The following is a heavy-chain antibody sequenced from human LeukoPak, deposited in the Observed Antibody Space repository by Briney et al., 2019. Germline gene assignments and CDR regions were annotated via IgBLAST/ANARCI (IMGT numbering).Heavy chain of an antibody. CDR3: AKSARLRYFDWLLSYYYYGMDV. J-gene: IGHJ6*02. CDR1: GFTFSSYG. V-gene: IGHV3-30*18. D-gene: IGHD3-9*01. CDR2: ISYDGSNK. Sequence: GGSLRLSCAASGFTFSSYGMHWVRQAPGKGLEWVAVISYDGSNKYYADSVKGRFTISRDNSKDTLYLQMNSLRAEDTAVYYCAKSARLRYFDWLLSYYYYGMDVWGQGTTVTVSS.